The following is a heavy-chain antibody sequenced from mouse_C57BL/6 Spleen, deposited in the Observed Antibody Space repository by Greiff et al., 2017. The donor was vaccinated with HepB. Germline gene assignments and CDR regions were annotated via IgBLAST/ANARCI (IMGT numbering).Heavy chain of an antibody. CDR3: ARGSNLYAMEY. CDR1: GYTFTDYY. J-gene: IGHJ4*01. D-gene: IGHD2-5*01. V-gene: IGHV1-26*01. Sequence: SGPELVKPGASVKISCKASGYTFTDYYMNWVEHSHGTSLAWIGDSNPNNGGTSYNQKFKGKATLTVDKSSSTAYMDLRSLTSEDSAVYYCARGSNLYAMEYWGQGTSVTGS. CDR2: SNPNNGGT.